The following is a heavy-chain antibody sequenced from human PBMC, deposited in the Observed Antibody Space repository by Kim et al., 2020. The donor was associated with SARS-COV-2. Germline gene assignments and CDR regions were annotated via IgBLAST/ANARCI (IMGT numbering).Heavy chain of an antibody. CDR1: GYTFTSYD. V-gene: IGHV1-8*01. CDR2: TNPNSGNT. CDR3: ARGYYDSSGMDV. Sequence: ASVKVSCKASGYTFTSYDINWVRQATGQGLEWMGWTNPNSGNTGYAQKFQGRVTMTRNTSISTAYMELSSLRSEDTAVYYCARGYYDSSGMDVWGQGTTVTVSS. J-gene: IGHJ6*02. D-gene: IGHD3-22*01.